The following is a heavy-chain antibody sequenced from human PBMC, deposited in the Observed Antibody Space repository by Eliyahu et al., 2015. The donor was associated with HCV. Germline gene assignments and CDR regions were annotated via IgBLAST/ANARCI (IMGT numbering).Heavy chain of an antibody. CDR3: ASGGGGIAVTGTGGWFDP. D-gene: IGHD6-19*01. Sequence: QVQLQESGPGLVKPSETLSLTCTVPGGXITTYYWSWIRQPPGKGLEWIGYIHYSGXTNYNPSLKXRVTISMDTSKNQFSLNLTSVTAADTAMYYCASGGGGIAVTGTGGWFDPWGQGTLVTVSS. J-gene: IGHJ5*02. CDR1: GGXITTYY. CDR2: IHYSGXT. V-gene: IGHV4-59*01.